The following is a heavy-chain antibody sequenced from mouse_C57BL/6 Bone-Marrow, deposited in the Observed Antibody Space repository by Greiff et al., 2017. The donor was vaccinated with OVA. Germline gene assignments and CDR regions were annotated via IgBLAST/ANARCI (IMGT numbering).Heavy chain of an antibody. V-gene: IGHV1-18*01. D-gene: IGHD2-4*01. CDR1: GYTFTDYN. Sequence: EVQLQQSGPELVKPGASVKIPCKASGYTFTDYNMDWVKQSHGKSLEWIGDINPNNGGTIYNQKFKGKATLTVAKSSSTAYMELRSLTSEDTAVYYCARSGLRPWFAYWGQGTLVTVSA. J-gene: IGHJ3*01. CDR3: ARSGLRPWFAY. CDR2: INPNNGGT.